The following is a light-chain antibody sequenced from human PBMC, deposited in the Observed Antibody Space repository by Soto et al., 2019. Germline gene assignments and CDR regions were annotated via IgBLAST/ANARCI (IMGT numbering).Light chain of an antibody. J-gene: IGKJ4*01. Sequence: EIVLTQSPGTLSLSPGERATHSCRASQSVSSSYLAWYQQKPGRAPRLLIYGASSRATGIPDRFSGSGSGTDFTLTISRLEPEDFAVYYCQQYGSSPSLTFGGGTKVEIK. CDR2: GAS. CDR3: QQYGSSPSLT. V-gene: IGKV3-20*01. CDR1: QSVSSSY.